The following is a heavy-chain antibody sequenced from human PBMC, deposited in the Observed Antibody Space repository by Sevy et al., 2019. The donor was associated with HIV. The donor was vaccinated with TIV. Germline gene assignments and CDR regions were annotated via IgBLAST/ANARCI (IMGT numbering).Heavy chain of an antibody. CDR3: ARDLPPSATTVPHFDC. J-gene: IGHJ4*02. Sequence: GGSLRLSCAASGFTFTSYEMNWVRRAPGKGLEWLSYISNSGTTIYYSDSVKGRFTISRDNARNSLYLQMSSLRAEDTAVYYCARDLPPSATTVPHFDCWGQGTLVTVSS. CDR1: GFTFTSYE. D-gene: IGHD4-17*01. CDR2: ISNSGTTI. V-gene: IGHV3-48*03.